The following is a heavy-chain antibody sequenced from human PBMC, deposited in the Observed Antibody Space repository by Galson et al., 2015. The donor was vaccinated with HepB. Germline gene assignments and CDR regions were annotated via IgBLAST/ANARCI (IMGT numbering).Heavy chain of an antibody. D-gene: IGHD1-1*01. J-gene: IGHJ4*02. CDR1: GFTFSNYG. CDR2: ISYDGSKK. V-gene: IGHV3-30*03. Sequence: SLRLSCAASGFTFSNYGMHWVRQAPGKGLEWVAVISYDGSKKYYADSVKGRFSISRDNSKNTLYLQMNSLRAEDTAEYFCAVNMKRGTSDYWGQGTRVTVSS. CDR3: AVNMKRGTSDY.